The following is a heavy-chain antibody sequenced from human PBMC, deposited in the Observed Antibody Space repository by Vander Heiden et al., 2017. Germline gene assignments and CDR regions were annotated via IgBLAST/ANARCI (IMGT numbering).Heavy chain of an antibody. CDR1: GFTLSSYA. V-gene: IGHV3-23*01. CDR3: ANRRLPAIDP. J-gene: IGHJ5*02. Sequence: EVQLFESGGGLVQPGGSLGLFCPAPGFTLSSYAMSWVRQAPGKGLEWVSAISGSGGSTYYADSVKGRFTISRDNSKNTLYLQMNSLRAEDTAVYYCANRRLPAIDPWGQGTLVTVSS. D-gene: IGHD2-2*01. CDR2: ISGSGGST.